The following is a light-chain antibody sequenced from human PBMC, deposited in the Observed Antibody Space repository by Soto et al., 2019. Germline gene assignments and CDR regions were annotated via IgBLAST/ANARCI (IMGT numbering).Light chain of an antibody. J-gene: IGKJ2*01. CDR2: AAR. CDR3: QQSHSTPYT. CDR1: QSSSRN. V-gene: IGKV1-39*01. Sequence: DIQLTQSPSSLSPSVGDRITLSCRASQSSSRNLNWYQQMPGKAPSLLIYAARDLQSGVPGRFSGSGSGTEFNLTISSLQPEDLATYYCQQSHSTPYTVGQGTKLEI.